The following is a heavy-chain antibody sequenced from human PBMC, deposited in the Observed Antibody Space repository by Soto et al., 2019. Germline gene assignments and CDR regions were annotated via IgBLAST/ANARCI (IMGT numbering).Heavy chain of an antibody. Sequence: VQLVEAGGGLVHPGGSLKLSCAASGFPFNDSAMHLVRQASGKGLEWVGRIRSKPNNYATAYAASLKGRFTISREDSKNTAYLRMNSRTTEDMAVYYCAGDFYYNMNVWGQGTTVTVSS. CDR2: IRSKPNNYAT. CDR1: GFPFNDSA. J-gene: IGHJ6*02. V-gene: IGHV3-73*02. CDR3: AGDFYYNMNV.